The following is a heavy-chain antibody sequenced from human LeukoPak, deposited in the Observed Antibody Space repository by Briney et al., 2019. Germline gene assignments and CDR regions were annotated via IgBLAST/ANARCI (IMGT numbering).Heavy chain of an antibody. CDR1: GFSFSSYG. Sequence: GGSLRVSCAASGFSFSSYGMHWVRQAPGKGLEWVAFIRYDGSNKYYADSVKGRFTISRDNSKNTLYLQMNSLRAEDTAVYYCAKDEQWLVFGAFDIWGQGTMVTVSS. CDR3: AKDEQWLVFGAFDI. CDR2: IRYDGSNK. D-gene: IGHD6-19*01. J-gene: IGHJ3*02. V-gene: IGHV3-30*02.